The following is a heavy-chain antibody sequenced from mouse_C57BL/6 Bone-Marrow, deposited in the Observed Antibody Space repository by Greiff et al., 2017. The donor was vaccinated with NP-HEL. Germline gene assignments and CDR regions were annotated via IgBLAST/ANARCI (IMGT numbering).Heavy chain of an antibody. V-gene: IGHV1-69*01. Sequence: QVHVKQPGAELVMPGASVKLSCKASGYTFTSYWMHRVKQRPGQGLEWIGEIDPSDSYTNYNQKFKGKSTLTVDKSSSTAYMQLSSLTSEDSAVYYCARWGYGSSYDWYFDVWGTGTTVTVSS. CDR1: GYTFTSYW. D-gene: IGHD1-1*01. CDR3: ARWGYGSSYDWYFDV. J-gene: IGHJ1*03. CDR2: IDPSDSYT.